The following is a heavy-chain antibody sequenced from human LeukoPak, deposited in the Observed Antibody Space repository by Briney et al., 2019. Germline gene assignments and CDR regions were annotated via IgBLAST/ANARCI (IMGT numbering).Heavy chain of an antibody. D-gene: IGHD2-2*01. CDR1: GFTFGDYA. CDR3: TLSSTSWDLSGLFDP. J-gene: IGHJ5*02. CDR2: IRSKAYGWTT. Sequence: SLRLSCTASGFTFGDYAMSWVRQAPGEGMEWVGFIRSKAYGWTTEYAASVKGRFTISRDDSKIIAYLQKNSLKTEDTAVYYSTLSSTSWDLSGLFDPWGQGTLVTVSS. V-gene: IGHV3-49*04.